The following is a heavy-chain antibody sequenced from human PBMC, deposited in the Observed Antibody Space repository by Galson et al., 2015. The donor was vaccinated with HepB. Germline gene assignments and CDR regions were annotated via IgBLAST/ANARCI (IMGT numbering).Heavy chain of an antibody. J-gene: IGHJ4*02. CDR3: AKVPNRGDDILTGYPFGY. D-gene: IGHD3-9*01. CDR2: IRYDGSNK. V-gene: IGHV3-30*02. Sequence: SLRLSCAASGFTFSSYGMHWVRQAPGKGLEWVAFIRYDGSNKYYADSVKGRFTISRDNSKNTLYLQMNSLRAGDTAVYYCAKVPNRGDDILTGYPFGYWGQGTLVTVSS. CDR1: GFTFSSYG.